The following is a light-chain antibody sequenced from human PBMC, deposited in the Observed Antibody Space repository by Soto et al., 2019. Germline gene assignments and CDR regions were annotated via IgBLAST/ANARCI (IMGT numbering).Light chain of an antibody. Sequence: DIQMTQSPSSLSAAVGDRVTSFCRASHSVGPHLNLLQQKPGKAPPLVIYDSSTPQRGVPFRFSGSGSRTDFTLTISSLQPEDFASSSCQQTFSSPSTVGQGTKVEIK. CDR3: QQTFSSPST. CDR2: DSS. V-gene: IGKV1-39*01. J-gene: IGKJ2*01. CDR1: HSVGPH.